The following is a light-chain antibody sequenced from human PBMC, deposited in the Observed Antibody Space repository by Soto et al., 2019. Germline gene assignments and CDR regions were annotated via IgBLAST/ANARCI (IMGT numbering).Light chain of an antibody. CDR2: SNN. J-gene: IGLJ2*01. CDR3: AAWDGSLNSVL. CDR1: SSNIGTNT. Sequence: QAVVTQPPSASGTPGQRVTISCSGSSSNIGTNTVNWYQQLPGSAPKFRIYSNNQRPSGVPDRFSGSKSGTSASLAISGLQPDDEADYYCAAWDGSLNSVLFGGGTKVTVL. V-gene: IGLV1-44*01.